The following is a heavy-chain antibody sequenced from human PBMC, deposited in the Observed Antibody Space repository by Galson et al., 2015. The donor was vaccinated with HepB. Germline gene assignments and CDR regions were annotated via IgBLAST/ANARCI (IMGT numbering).Heavy chain of an antibody. CDR3: ARGVTMVRGVIFGY. Sequence: SLRLSCAASGFTFSSYAMHWVRQAPGKGLEWVAVISYDGSNKYYADSVKGRFTISRDNSKNTLYLQMNSLRAEDTAVYYCARGVTMVRGVIFGYWGQGTLVTVSS. CDR1: GFTFSSYA. V-gene: IGHV3-30-3*01. CDR2: ISYDGSNK. J-gene: IGHJ4*02. D-gene: IGHD3-10*01.